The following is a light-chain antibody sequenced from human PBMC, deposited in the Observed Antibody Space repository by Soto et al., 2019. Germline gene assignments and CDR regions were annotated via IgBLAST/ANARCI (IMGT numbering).Light chain of an antibody. Sequence: EIVMTQSPATLSVSPGERATLSCRASQSVSSNLAWYQQKPGQAPRLLIYGASTRATGIPARFSGSGSGTEFTLTISSLQSEDFAIYFCQQYNTWPPDRTFGQGTTVAIK. CDR2: GAS. V-gene: IGKV3-15*01. J-gene: IGKJ1*01. CDR1: QSVSSN. CDR3: QQYNTWPPDRT.